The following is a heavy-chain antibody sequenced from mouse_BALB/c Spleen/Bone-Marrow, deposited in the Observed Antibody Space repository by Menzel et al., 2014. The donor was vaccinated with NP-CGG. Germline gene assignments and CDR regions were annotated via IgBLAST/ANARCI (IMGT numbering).Heavy chain of an antibody. CDR3: ASPLYYGLHYYAMDY. J-gene: IGHJ4*01. D-gene: IGHD1-2*01. CDR1: GLTFSSYA. Sequence: EVMLVESGGGLVKPGGSLKLSCAASGLTFSSYAMSWVRQTPEKRLEWVASISSGGSTYYPDSVKGRFAISRDNARNILYLQMSSLRSEDTAMYYCASPLYYGLHYYAMDYWGQGTSVTVSS. V-gene: IGHV5-6-5*01. CDR2: ISSGGST.